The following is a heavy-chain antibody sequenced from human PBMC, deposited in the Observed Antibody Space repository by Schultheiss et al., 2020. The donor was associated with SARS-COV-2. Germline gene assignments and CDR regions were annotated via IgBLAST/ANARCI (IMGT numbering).Heavy chain of an antibody. CDR2: IWYDGSKK. CDR1: GFTFSRYG. CDR3: ARDFFKVVGGGEGY. V-gene: IGHV3-33*01. Sequence: GGSLRLSCAASGFTFSRYGMHWVRQAPGKGLEWVALIWYDGSKKYYADSVKGRFTISRDNSNNTLYLQMNSLRVDYTAVYYCARDFFKVVGGGEGYWGQGTLVTVSS. J-gene: IGHJ4*02. D-gene: IGHD2-21*01.